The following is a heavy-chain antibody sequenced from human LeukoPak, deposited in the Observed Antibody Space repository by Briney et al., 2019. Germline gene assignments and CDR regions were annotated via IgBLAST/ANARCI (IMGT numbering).Heavy chain of an antibody. D-gene: IGHD5-24*01. V-gene: IGHV4-34*11. J-gene: IGHJ4*02. CDR1: GGSFSGYY. Sequence: SETLSLTCAVYGGSFSGYYWSWIRQPPGKGLEWIGYIYYSGSTNYNPSLKSRVTISVDTSKNQFSLKLRSVTAAGTAVYYCARPQEEDGYNYNWAFDYWGQGTLVTVSS. CDR3: ARPQEEDGYNYNWAFDY. CDR2: IYYSGST.